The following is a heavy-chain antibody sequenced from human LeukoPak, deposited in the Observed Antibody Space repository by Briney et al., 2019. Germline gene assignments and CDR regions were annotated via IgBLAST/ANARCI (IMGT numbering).Heavy chain of an antibody. J-gene: IGHJ6*03. CDR2: IGVHNGHT. V-gene: IGHV1-18*01. CDR3: ARDLITGTTWYYYYMDV. CDR1: GYTFTNYG. D-gene: IGHD1-20*01. Sequence: GASVKVSCKASGYTFTNYGISWVRQAPGQGLEWMGWIGVHNGHTNYAQKFRGRVTMTADTSTSTVYMELGSLRSDDTAMYYCARDLITGTTWYYYYMDVWGKGTTVTVSS.